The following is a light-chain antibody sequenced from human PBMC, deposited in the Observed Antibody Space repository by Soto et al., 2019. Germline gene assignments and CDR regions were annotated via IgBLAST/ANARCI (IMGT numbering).Light chain of an antibody. CDR3: ATWDDSLNLLYV. J-gene: IGLJ1*01. CDR2: LNS. V-gene: IGLV1-44*01. CDR1: RSSIERNT. Sequence: QSVLTQPPSMSAATRQKVTICCSGDRSSIERNTVSWYQQLPGMAPKLLIYLNSRRPSGVPDRFSGSKSGTSASLAISGLQSEDEAEYYCATWDDSLNLLYVFGTGTKV.